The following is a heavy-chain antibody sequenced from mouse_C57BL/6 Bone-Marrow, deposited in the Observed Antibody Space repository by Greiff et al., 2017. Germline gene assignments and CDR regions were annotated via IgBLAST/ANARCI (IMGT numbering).Heavy chain of an antibody. J-gene: IGHJ3*01. CDR1: GYTFTSYW. CDR3: TTDGYYVFAY. V-gene: IGHV1-7*01. Sequence: VQLQQSGAELAKPGASVKLSCKASGYTFTSYWMHWVKQRPGQGLEWIGYINPSSGYTKYNQKFKDKATLTADKSSSTAYLQLSSLTSEDTAVYYCTTDGYYVFAYWGQGTLVTVSA. CDR2: INPSSGYT. D-gene: IGHD2-3*01.